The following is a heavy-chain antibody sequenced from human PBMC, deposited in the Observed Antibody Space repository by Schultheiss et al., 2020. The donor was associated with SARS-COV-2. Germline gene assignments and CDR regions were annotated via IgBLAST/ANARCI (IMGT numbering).Heavy chain of an antibody. CDR1: GYTFTSYA. Sequence: ASVKVSCKASGYTFTSYAMHWVRQAPGQRLEWMGWISAYNGNTNYAQKLQGRVTMTTDTSTSTAYMELRSLRSDDTAVYYCARKAGGYLAGGMDVWGQGTTVTVSS. J-gene: IGHJ6*02. V-gene: IGHV1-18*01. CDR3: ARKAGGYLAGGMDV. D-gene: IGHD6-13*01. CDR2: ISAYNGNT.